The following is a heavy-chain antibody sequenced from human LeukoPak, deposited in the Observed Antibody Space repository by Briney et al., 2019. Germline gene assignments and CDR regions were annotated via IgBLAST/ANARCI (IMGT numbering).Heavy chain of an antibody. J-gene: IGHJ4*02. Sequence: GGSLRLSCAASGFTFDDYAMHWVWQAPGKGLEWVSGISWNSGSIGYADSVKGRFTISRDNAKNSLYLQMNSLRAEDTALYYCAKDDYWGQGTLVTVSS. CDR1: GFTFDDYA. CDR3: AKDDY. V-gene: IGHV3-9*01. CDR2: ISWNSGSI.